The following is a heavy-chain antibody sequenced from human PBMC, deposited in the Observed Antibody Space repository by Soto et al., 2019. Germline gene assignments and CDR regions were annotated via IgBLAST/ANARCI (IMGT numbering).Heavy chain of an antibody. D-gene: IGHD3-3*01. Sequence: ASVKVPCKASGYTFTSYGISWVRQAPGQGLEWMGWISAYNGNTNYAQKLQGRVTMTTDTSTSTAYMELRSLRSDDTAVYYCARVFDFWSGSYNWFDPWGQGTLVTVSS. J-gene: IGHJ5*02. CDR1: GYTFTSYG. CDR2: ISAYNGNT. CDR3: ARVFDFWSGSYNWFDP. V-gene: IGHV1-18*01.